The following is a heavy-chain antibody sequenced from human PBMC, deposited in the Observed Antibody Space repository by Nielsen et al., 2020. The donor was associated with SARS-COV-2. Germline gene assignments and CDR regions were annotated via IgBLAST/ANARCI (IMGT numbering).Heavy chain of an antibody. CDR1: GFTFSNFA. J-gene: IGHJ6*03. D-gene: IGHD6-13*01. V-gene: IGHV3-43*02. CDR2: ISGSGGST. CDR3: AKDNGAAYYYMDV. Sequence: GGSLRLSCAASGFTFSNFAMSWVRQAAGKGLEWVSAISGSGGSTYYADSVKGRFTISRDNSKNSLYLQMNSLRAEDTALYYCAKDNGAAYYYMDVWGKGTTVTVSS.